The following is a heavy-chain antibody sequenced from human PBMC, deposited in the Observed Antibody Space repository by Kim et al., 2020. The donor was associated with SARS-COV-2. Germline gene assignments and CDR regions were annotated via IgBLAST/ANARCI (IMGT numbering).Heavy chain of an antibody. V-gene: IGHV3-49*04. CDR3: TRVGFGELTR. CDR2: IRSKAYGGTT. CDR1: GFTFGDYA. D-gene: IGHD3-10*01. Sequence: GGSLRLSCTASGFTFGDYAMSWVRQAPGKGLEWVGFIRSKAYGGTTEYAASVKGRFTISRDDSKSIAYLQMNSLKTEDTAVYYCTRVGFGELTRWGQGTLVTVSS. J-gene: IGHJ4*02.